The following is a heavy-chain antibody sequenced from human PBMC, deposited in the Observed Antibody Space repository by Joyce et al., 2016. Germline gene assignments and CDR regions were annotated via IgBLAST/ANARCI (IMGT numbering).Heavy chain of an antibody. J-gene: IGHJ4*02. D-gene: IGHD6-19*01. CDR3: ARSQWLAPLMY. CDR1: SGPFSGFF. CDR2: ITNSGAT. Sequence: QVQLQQWGAGLLKTSETLSLTCAVYSGPFSGFFWSWVRQPPGKGLALIGDITNSGATHYNPSLRSRLTMSVDTSRKEFALKLSSVTVADTAIYYCARSQWLAPLMYWGQGTPVTVSS. V-gene: IGHV4-34*02.